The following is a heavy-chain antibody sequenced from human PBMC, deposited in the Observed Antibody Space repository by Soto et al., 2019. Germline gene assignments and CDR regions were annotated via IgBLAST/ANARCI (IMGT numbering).Heavy chain of an antibody. Sequence: QVQLQESGPGLVKPSETLSLTCAVSGYSISSGYYWGWIRQPPGKGLEWIGSIYHSGSTYYNPSLKSRVTISVDTSKNQLSLKLSSVTAADTAVYYCARYPYQYGSGLKWGYWGQGTLVTVSS. CDR3: ARYPYQYGSGLKWGY. V-gene: IGHV4-38-2*01. J-gene: IGHJ4*02. CDR1: GYSISSGYY. CDR2: IYHSGST. D-gene: IGHD6-19*01.